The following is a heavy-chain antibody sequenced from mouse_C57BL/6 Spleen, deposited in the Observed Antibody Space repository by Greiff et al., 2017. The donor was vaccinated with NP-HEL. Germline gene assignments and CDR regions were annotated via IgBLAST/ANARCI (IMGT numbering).Heavy chain of an antibody. V-gene: IGHV1-26*01. J-gene: IGHJ3*01. D-gene: IGHD2-4*01. Sequence: VKPGASVKISCKASGYTFTDYYMNWVKQSHGKSLEWIGDINPNNGGTSYNQKFKGKATLTVDKSSSTAYMELRSLTSEDSAVYYCARIYDYDAGFAYWGQGTLVTVSA. CDR1: GYTFTDYY. CDR3: ARIYDYDAGFAY. CDR2: INPNNGGT.